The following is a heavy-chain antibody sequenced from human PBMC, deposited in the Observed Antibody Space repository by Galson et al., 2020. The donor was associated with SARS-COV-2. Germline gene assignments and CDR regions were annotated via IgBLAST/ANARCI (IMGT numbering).Heavy chain of an antibody. CDR2: VYPSGTT. J-gene: IGHJ2*01. CDR3: ARQGVNMIVLVTVPGWYFDL. V-gene: IGHV4-38-2*02. Sequence: GSLRLSCNVSGYSVSTTNYWGWARQPPGRGLEWIGSVYPSGTTYYNPSLKSRVTISVDTSKNQFSLRLDSVTAADTALYYCARQGVNMIVLVTVPGWYFDLWGRGTLVTVSS. CDR1: GYSVSTTNY. D-gene: IGHD3-22*01.